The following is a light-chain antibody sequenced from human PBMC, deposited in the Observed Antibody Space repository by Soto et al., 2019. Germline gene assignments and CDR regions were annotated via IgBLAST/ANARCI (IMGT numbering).Light chain of an antibody. V-gene: IGLV2-8*01. CDR1: SSDVGGYNY. Sequence: QSVLTQPPSASGPPGQSVTISCTGTSSDVGGYNYVSWYQQHPGKAPKLMIYEVSKRPSGVPDRFSGSKSGNTASLTVSGRQAEDETDYYCSSYASSNNFYVFGTGTRSPS. CDR2: EVS. CDR3: SSYASSNNFYV. J-gene: IGLJ1*01.